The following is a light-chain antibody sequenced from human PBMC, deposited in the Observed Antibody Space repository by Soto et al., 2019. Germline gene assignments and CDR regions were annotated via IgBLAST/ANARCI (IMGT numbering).Light chain of an antibody. CDR3: QQYNTYLTWT. CDR2: GAS. V-gene: IGKV1-5*01. Sequence: DIQMTQSPSTLSASVGDTVTITCRASQSVSMWLAWFQQKPGKAPRLLIYGASNLESGVPSRFSGSGSGTQFTLTISSLQPEDAATYYCQQYNTYLTWTFGQGTKVDIK. CDR1: QSVSMW. J-gene: IGKJ1*01.